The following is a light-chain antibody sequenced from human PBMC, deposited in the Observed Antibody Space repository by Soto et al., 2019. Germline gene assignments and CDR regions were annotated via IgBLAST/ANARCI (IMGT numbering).Light chain of an antibody. Sequence: QSALTQPRSVSGSPGQSGTISCTGSSGDVGGYNFVSWYQQHPGKAPTLMIFDVSQRPSGVPDRFSGSKSGYTASLTISGLQADDEAHYYCCSYGGSYTWVFGGGTKLTVL. CDR2: DVS. CDR3: CSYGGSYTWV. V-gene: IGLV2-11*01. J-gene: IGLJ3*02. CDR1: SGDVGGYNF.